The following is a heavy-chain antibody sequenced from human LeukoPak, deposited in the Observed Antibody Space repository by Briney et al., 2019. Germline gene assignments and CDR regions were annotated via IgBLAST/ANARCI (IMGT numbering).Heavy chain of an antibody. V-gene: IGHV4-39*01. CDR1: GGSISSSSYY. CDR3: ARHTSPKYSSSVYFDY. D-gene: IGHD6-6*01. CDR2: IYYSGST. Sequence: SETLSLTCTVSGGSISSSSYYWGWIRQPPGKGLEWIGRIYYSGSTYYNPSLKSRVTISVDTSRNQFSLKLSSVTAADTAVYYCARHTSPKYSSSVYFDYWGQGTLVTVSS. J-gene: IGHJ4*02.